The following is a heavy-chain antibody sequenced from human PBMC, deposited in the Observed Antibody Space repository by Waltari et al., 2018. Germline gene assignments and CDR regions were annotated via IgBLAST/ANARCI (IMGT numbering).Heavy chain of an antibody. D-gene: IGHD3-10*01. CDR1: GLIVTRPY. CDR3: ARGLGPTLAYYFDY. J-gene: IGHJ4*02. V-gene: IGHV3-66*02. Sequence: EVQLVESGGGLVQPGGSMRLSCAAYGLIVTRPYMSWVCKAPGKGLEWVSVLYPSGEAYYADSLKGRFAISRDGSKNTVYLQMNTLSAEDTAVYYCARGLGPTLAYYFDYWGRGTLVTVSS. CDR2: LYPSGEA.